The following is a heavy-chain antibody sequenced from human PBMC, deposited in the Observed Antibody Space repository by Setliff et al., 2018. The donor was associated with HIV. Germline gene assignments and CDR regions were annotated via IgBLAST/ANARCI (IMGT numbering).Heavy chain of an antibody. Sequence: SETLSLTCTVSGDSINNYYWSWIRQPPGKGLEWIGYVYSTGSTNSKSSLKSRVTISVDTSKNQFSLKLSSVTAADAAVYYCARVATGPESFDIWGQGALVTVSS. CDR1: GDSINNYY. CDR2: VYSTGST. J-gene: IGHJ4*02. V-gene: IGHV4-59*01. D-gene: IGHD3-9*01. CDR3: ARVATGPESFDI.